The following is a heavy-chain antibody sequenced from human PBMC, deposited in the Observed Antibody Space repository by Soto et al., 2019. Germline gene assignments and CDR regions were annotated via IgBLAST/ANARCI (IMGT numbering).Heavy chain of an antibody. J-gene: IGHJ5*02. V-gene: IGHV3-30-3*01. CDR3: ARDGLYSSNWYSWFDP. CDR2: ISYDGSNK. D-gene: IGHD6-13*01. Sequence: GGSPRLSCAAPGFTFSGYAMHWVRQAPGKGLEWVAVISYDGSNKNYADSVKGRFTISRDNSKNTLYLQMNSLRVEDTAVYYCARDGLYSSNWYSWFDPWGQGTLVTVSS. CDR1: GFTFSGYA.